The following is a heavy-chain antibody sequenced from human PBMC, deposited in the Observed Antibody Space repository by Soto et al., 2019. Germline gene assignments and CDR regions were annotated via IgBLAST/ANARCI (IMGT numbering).Heavy chain of an antibody. D-gene: IGHD4-17*01. Sequence: SVKVSCKASGGTFSSYAISWVRQAPGQGLEWMGGIIPIFGTANYAQKFQGRVTITADESTSTAYMELSSLRSEDTAVYYCARASYGGKRTMYFDLWGRGTLVTVSS. CDR2: IIPIFGTA. V-gene: IGHV1-69*13. CDR3: ARASYGGKRTMYFDL. CDR1: GGTFSSYA. J-gene: IGHJ2*01.